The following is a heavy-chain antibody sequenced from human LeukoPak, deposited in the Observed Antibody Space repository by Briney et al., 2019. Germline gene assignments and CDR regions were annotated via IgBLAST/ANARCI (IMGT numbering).Heavy chain of an antibody. CDR2: MYYSGST. CDR1: GDSISGFY. D-gene: IGHD5-12*01. V-gene: IGHV4-59*01. Sequence: SETLSLTCTVSGDSISGFYWGWIRQPPGEGLEWIGNMYYSGSTSYNPSLKSRVTISVDTSKNQFSLKLSSVTAADTAVYYCAPVGVDGATIIDYWGQGTLVTVSS. CDR3: APVGVDGATIIDY. J-gene: IGHJ4*02.